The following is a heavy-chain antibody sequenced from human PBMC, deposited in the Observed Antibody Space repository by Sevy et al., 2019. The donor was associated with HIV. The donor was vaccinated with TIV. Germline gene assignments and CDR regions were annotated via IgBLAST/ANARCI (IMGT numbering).Heavy chain of an antibody. J-gene: IGHJ5*02. V-gene: IGHV1-8*01. CDR1: GYTFTSYD. Sequence: ASVKVSGKASGYTFTSYDINWLRQATGQGLEWMGWMNPNSGNTGYAQKFQGRVTITADESTNTAYMELSSLRSEDTAVYYCAREDSSGLNWFDPWGQGTLVTVSS. D-gene: IGHD3-22*01. CDR3: AREDSSGLNWFDP. CDR2: MNPNSGNT.